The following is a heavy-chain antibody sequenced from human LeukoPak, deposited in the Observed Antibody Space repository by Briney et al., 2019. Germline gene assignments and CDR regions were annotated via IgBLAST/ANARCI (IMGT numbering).Heavy chain of an antibody. Sequence: GASVKVSCKASGGTFNNHSINWVRQAPGQGLEWMGEIIPIFGTANYAQKFQGRVTITADESTSTAYMELSSLRSEDTAVYYCARDYDILTGYLPRNWFDPWGQGTLVTVSS. D-gene: IGHD3-9*01. CDR1: GGTFNNHS. CDR3: ARDYDILTGYLPRNWFDP. CDR2: IIPIFGTA. J-gene: IGHJ5*02. V-gene: IGHV1-69*01.